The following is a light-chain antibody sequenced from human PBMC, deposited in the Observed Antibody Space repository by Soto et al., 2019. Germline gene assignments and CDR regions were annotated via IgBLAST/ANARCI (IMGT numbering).Light chain of an antibody. J-gene: IGKJ1*01. Sequence: DIVMTQSPDSLAVSLGERATLDCKSSQTVLNSSNNKTYLAWYRQRPGQPPTLLINWASTRQSGVPARFRGSVSGTEFTLTITDLQAEDLAVYYCQQFHTIPWTFGQGTKVDIK. V-gene: IGKV4-1*01. CDR3: QQFHTIPWT. CDR2: WAS. CDR1: QTVLNSSNNKTY.